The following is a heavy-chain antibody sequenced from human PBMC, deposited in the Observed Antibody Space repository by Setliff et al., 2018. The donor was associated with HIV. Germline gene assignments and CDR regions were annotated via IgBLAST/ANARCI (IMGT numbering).Heavy chain of an antibody. D-gene: IGHD1-26*01. V-gene: IGHV3-30*02. J-gene: IGHJ6*03. CDR3: ARGPNRYSGTYSYYYYMDV. CDR1: GFSFGSYG. Sequence: GGSLRLSCAASGFSFGSYGLHWVRQAPGKGLEWLTFIRYDGTNEYYGDSGKGRFTITRDNSKNTLYLQINSLRAEDTAVYYCARGPNRYSGTYSYYYYMDVWGKGTTVTVSS. CDR2: IRYDGTNE.